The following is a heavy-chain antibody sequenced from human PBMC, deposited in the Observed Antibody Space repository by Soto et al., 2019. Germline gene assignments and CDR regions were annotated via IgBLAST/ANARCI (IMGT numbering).Heavy chain of an antibody. CDR3: ASHYCSGGSCYRPDAFDI. CDR1: GGSISSSSYY. D-gene: IGHD2-15*01. Sequence: SETLSLTCTVSGGSISSSSYYWGWIRQPPGKGLEWIGSIYYSGSTYYNPSLKSRVTISVDTSKNQFSLKLSSVTAADTAVYYCASHYCSGGSCYRPDAFDIWGQGTMVTVSS. V-gene: IGHV4-39*01. J-gene: IGHJ3*02. CDR2: IYYSGST.